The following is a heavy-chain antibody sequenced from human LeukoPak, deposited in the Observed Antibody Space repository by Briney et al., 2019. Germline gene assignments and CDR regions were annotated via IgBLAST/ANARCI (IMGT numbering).Heavy chain of an antibody. CDR1: GGSMSSYY. D-gene: IGHD5-24*01. J-gene: IGHJ4*02. V-gene: IGHV4-59*08. CDR2: IYYSGST. CDR3: ARGARAGYNLEPFDY. Sequence: SETLSLTCTVSGGSMSSYYWSWIRQPPGKGLEWIGCIYYSGSTKYNPSLKSRVTISVDTSKNQFSLKLSSVTAADTAVYYCARGARAGYNLEPFDYWGQGTLVTASS.